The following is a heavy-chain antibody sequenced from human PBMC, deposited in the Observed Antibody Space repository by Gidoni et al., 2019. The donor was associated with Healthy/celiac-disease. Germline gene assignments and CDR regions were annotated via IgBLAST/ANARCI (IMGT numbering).Heavy chain of an antibody. J-gene: IGHJ4*02. CDR1: GFTFSGSA. Sequence: EVQLVESGGGLVQPGGSLKLSCAASGFTFSGSAMHWVRKASGKGLEWVGRIRSKANSYATAYAASVKGRFTISRDDSKNTAYLQMNSLKTEDTAVYYCTRQSEGGYCSGGSCHPGDYWGQGTLVTVSS. CDR3: TRQSEGGYCSGGSCHPGDY. D-gene: IGHD2-15*01. V-gene: IGHV3-73*02. CDR2: IRSKANSYAT.